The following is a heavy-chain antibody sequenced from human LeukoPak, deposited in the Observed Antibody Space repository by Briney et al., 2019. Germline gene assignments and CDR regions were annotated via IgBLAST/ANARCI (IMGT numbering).Heavy chain of an antibody. J-gene: IGHJ5*02. CDR3: ARGEYSSGWYIINWFDP. CDR2: INHSGST. Sequence: PSETLSLTCAVYGGSFSGYYWSWIRQPPGKGLEWIGEINHSGSTNYNPSLKSRVTISVDTSKNQFSLKLSSVTAADTAVYYCARGEYSSGWYIINWFDPWGQGTLVTVSS. D-gene: IGHD6-19*01. V-gene: IGHV4-34*01. CDR1: GGSFSGYY.